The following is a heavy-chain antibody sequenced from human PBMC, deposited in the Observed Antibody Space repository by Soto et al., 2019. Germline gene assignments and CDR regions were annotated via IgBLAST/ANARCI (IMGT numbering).Heavy chain of an antibody. CDR2: IYWDEDR. Sequence: QITLKESGPTLVKPTETLTLTCTFSGFSLSTRGVGVGWIRQPPGKALDGLEAIYWDEDRRYSPSLKSRLIITKDTSKNQVFLIMTNMDPVDTATYYCAHLMITYGGVIGDDAFDMWGQGTLVTVSS. J-gene: IGHJ3*02. CDR3: AHLMITYGGVIGDDAFDM. D-gene: IGHD3-16*02. V-gene: IGHV2-5*02. CDR1: GFSLSTRGVG.